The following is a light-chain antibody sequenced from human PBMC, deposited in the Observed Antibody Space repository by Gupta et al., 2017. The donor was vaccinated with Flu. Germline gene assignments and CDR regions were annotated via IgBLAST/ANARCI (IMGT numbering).Light chain of an antibody. CDR2: VNN. J-gene: IGLJ3*02. V-gene: IGLV1-40*01. CDR3: QSSDSSLSGSRV. CDR1: SSNIGAGFD. Sequence: QSVLTQPPSVSGAPGQGVTISCTGSSSNIGAGFDVHWYQQLPGTAPKLLIYVNNNRPSGVPGRFSGSKSGTSASLAITGLQAEDEADYYCQSSDSSLSGSRVFGGGTKLTVL.